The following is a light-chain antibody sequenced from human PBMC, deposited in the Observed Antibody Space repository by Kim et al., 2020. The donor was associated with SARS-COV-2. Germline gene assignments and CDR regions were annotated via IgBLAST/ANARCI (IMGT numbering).Light chain of an antibody. V-gene: IGKV3-15*01. CDR2: GAS. J-gene: IGKJ2*01. CDR1: QNVSSS. CDR3: QHYYNWPYT. Sequence: SVTPRGTATLSWRAGQNVSSSLAWYQHKPGQAPRILIYGASSRATGVPARFSVGGSGTEFTLTISSLQSEDFAVYYCQHYYNWPYTLGQGTKLEI.